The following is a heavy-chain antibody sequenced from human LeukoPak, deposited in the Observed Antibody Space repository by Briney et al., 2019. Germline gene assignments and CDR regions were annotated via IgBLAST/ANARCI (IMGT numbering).Heavy chain of an antibody. V-gene: IGHV4-59*08. CDR1: GGSISSYY. D-gene: IGHD3-22*01. CDR3: ARSTYYYDSSLDY. CDR2: IYYIGST. J-gene: IGHJ4*02. Sequence: SETLSLTCTVSGGSISSYYWSWIRQPPGKGLEWIGYIYYIGSTNYNPSLKSRVTISVDTSKNQFSLKLSSVTAADTAVYYCARSTYYYDSSLDYWGQGTLVTVSS.